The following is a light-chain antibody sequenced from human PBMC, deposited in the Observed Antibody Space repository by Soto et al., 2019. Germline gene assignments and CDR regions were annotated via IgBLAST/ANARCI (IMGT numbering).Light chain of an antibody. CDR3: SSXXXXXVV. CDR1: SSDVGGYNY. CDR2: DVS. V-gene: IGLV2-14*01. J-gene: IGLJ2*01. Sequence: QSALTQPASVSGSPGQSITISCTGTSSDVGGYNYVSWYQQHPGKAPKLMIYDVSNRPSGVSNRFSGSKSGKTASLNISGXQAEXEADYYCSSXXXXXVVFGXGT.